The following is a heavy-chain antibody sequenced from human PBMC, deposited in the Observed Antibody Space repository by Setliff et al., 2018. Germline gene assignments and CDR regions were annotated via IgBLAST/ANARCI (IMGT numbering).Heavy chain of an antibody. CDR2: IIPIFGTA. D-gene: IGHD1-26*01. CDR1: GGTFSSYA. Sequence: ASVKVSCKASGGTFSSYAISWVRQAPGQGLEWMGRIIPIFGTANYAQKLQDRVTITTDTSTTTVYMELRGLKSDDTATYYCARFRVSSGGYNYYAMDVWGQGTTVTVSS. CDR3: ARFRVSSGGYNYYAMDV. J-gene: IGHJ6*02. V-gene: IGHV1-69*05.